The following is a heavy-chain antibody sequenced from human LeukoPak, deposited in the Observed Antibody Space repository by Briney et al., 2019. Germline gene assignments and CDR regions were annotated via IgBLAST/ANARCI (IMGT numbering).Heavy chain of an antibody. CDR1: GGSISSYY. CDR3: ARGQRDPDDDAFDI. CDR2: IYYSGST. J-gene: IGHJ3*02. Sequence: SETLSLTCTVSGGSISSYYWSWIRQPPGKGLEWIGNIYYSGSTNYNPSLKSRVTISVDTSKNQFSLKLSSVTAADTAVYYCARGQRDPDDDAFDIWGQGTMVTVSS. V-gene: IGHV4-59*01. D-gene: IGHD5-24*01.